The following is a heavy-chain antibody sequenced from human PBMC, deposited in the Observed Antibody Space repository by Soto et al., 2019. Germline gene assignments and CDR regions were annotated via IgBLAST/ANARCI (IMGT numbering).Heavy chain of an antibody. J-gene: IGHJ3*02. V-gene: IGHV3-30*18. Sequence: QVQLVESGGGVVQPGRSLRLSCAASGFTFSSYGMHWVRQAPGKGLEWVAVISHDGSNKYYADSVKGRFTISRDNSKNTLYLQMNSLGAEDTAVYYCAKDNKGGDYGVPDAFDIWGQGTMVTVSS. CDR1: GFTFSSYG. D-gene: IGHD4-17*01. CDR2: ISHDGSNK. CDR3: AKDNKGGDYGVPDAFDI.